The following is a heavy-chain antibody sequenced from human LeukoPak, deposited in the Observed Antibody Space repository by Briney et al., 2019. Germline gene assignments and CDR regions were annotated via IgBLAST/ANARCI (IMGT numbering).Heavy chain of an antibody. V-gene: IGHV3-23*01. J-gene: IGHJ5*02. Sequence: GGSLRLSCAASGFTFSSHVMSWDRQAPGKGLEWVSAIGATGAGTYYADSVKGRFTISRDNSKNTLYLQMNSLRAEDTAVYYCANRVGYSYGAWGQGTLVTVSS. CDR2: IGATGAGT. D-gene: IGHD5-18*01. CDR1: GFTFSSHV. CDR3: ANRVGYSYGA.